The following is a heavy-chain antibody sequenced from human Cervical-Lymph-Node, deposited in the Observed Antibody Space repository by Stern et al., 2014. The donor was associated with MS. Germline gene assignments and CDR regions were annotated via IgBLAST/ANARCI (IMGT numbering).Heavy chain of an antibody. V-gene: IGHV1-69*01. D-gene: IGHD3-22*01. Sequence: VQLGESGAEVKKPGSSVKVSCKASGGTFSNYATSWVRQVPGQGLEWVGGIIPIFDIVHYAQKFQGRVTIAADESTSTAYMEVNSLTHEDTAVYYCARASLTSGYYYSHLAYWGQGTLVTVSS. CDR1: GGTFSNYA. J-gene: IGHJ4*02. CDR3: ARASLTSGYYYSHLAY. CDR2: IIPIFDIV.